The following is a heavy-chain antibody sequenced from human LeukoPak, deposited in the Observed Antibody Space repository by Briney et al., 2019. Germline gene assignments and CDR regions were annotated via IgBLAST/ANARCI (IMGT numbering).Heavy chain of an antibody. CDR2: IYYSGST. CDR1: GGSVSSGSYY. D-gene: IGHD2-21*02. J-gene: IGHJ4*02. CDR3: AREGSATAFDY. V-gene: IGHV4-61*01. Sequence: SETLSLTYTVSGGSVSSGSYYWSWIRQPPGKGLEWIGYIYYSGSTNYNPSLKSRVTISVDTSKNQFSLKLSSVTAADTAVYYCAREGSATAFDYWGQGTLVTVSS.